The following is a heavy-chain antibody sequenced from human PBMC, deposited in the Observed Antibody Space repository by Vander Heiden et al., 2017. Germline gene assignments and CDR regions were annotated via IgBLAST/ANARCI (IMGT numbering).Heavy chain of an antibody. J-gene: IGHJ6*02. V-gene: IGHV3-53*01. D-gene: IGHD4-4*01. CDR2: IYPGGNT. CDR1: GFSVSTNY. Sequence: VHLVESGGGLIRPGGSLRLSCAASGFSVSTNYMSWVRQAPGKGLECVSVIYPGGNTFYADSVMGRFTVSRDTSRNTLYLQMNSLKVEDTAMYYCARDTDHYGMNVWGQGTTVTVSS. CDR3: ARDTDHYGMNV.